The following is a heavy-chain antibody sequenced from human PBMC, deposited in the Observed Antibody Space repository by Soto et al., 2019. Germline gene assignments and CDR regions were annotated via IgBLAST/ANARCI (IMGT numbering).Heavy chain of an antibody. J-gene: IGHJ5*02. CDR2: INPNSGGT. Sequence: ASVKVSCKASGYTFIGYYMHWVRQAPGQGLEWMGWINPNSGGTNYAQKFQGRVTMTRDTSISTAYMELSRLRSDDTAVYYCARGSRIAARRWFDPWGQGTLVTVSS. V-gene: IGHV1-2*02. D-gene: IGHD6-6*01. CDR3: ARGSRIAARRWFDP. CDR1: GYTFIGYY.